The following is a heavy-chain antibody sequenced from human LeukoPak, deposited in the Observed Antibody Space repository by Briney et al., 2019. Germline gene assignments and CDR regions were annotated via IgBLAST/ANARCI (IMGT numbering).Heavy chain of an antibody. CDR2: ISGSGGST. J-gene: IGHJ5*02. CDR3: ARGEVNYSNFAT. V-gene: IGHV3-23*01. D-gene: IGHD4-11*01. CDR1: GFTFSSYA. Sequence: QTGGSLRLSCAASGFTFSSYAMSWVRQAPGKGLEWVSAISGSGGSTYYADSVKGRFTISRDNAKNTLYLQMNSLRAEDTAIYYCARGEVNYSNFATWGQGPLVTVSS.